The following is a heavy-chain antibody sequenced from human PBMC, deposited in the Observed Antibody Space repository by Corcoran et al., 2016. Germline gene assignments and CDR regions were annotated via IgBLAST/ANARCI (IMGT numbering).Heavy chain of an antibody. D-gene: IGHD3-10*01. J-gene: IGHJ6*02. V-gene: IGHV1-2*02. CDR3: AREDRGYYYGMDF. CDR2: INPNRGGT. Sequence: QVQLVQSGAEVKKPGASVKVSCKASGYIFTGYYMHWVRQAPGQGLEWRGWINPNRGGTNYAQKFQGRVTMTRDTSISTAYMELSRLRSDDTAVYYCAREDRGYYYGMDFWSPGTTVTVSS. CDR1: GYIFTGYY.